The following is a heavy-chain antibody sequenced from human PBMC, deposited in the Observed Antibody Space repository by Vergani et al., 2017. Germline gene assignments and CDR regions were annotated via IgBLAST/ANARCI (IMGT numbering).Heavy chain of an antibody. Sequence: EVQLVESGGGLVQPGGSLRLSCAASGFIFRHYWMSWVRQAPGKGLEWVANINQDGSEKDYVDSVKGRFTISRDNAKNSLYLQMNSLRAEDTALYYCARINYYGSSGYSLTRWHNWFDPWGQGTLITFSS. J-gene: IGHJ5*02. CDR1: GFIFRHYW. V-gene: IGHV3-7*01. D-gene: IGHD3-22*01. CDR3: ARINYYGSSGYSLTRWHNWFDP. CDR2: INQDGSEK.